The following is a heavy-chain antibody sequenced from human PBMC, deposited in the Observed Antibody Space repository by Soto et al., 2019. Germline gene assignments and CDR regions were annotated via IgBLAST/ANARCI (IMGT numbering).Heavy chain of an antibody. J-gene: IGHJ6*02. CDR1: GGTFSSYA. D-gene: IGHD3-10*01. V-gene: IGHV1-69*13. CDR3: ASRIRNYYGSGSKGFGMDV. CDR2: IIPIFGTA. Sequence: ASVKVSCKASGGTFSSYAISWVRQAPGQGLEWMGGIIPIFGTANYAQKFQGRVTITADESTSTAYMELSSLRSEDTAVYYCASRIRNYYGSGSKGFGMDVWGQGTTVTVSS.